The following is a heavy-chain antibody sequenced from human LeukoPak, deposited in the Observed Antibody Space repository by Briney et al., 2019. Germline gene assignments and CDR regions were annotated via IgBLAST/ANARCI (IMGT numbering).Heavy chain of an antibody. CDR1: GYTFTSYD. J-gene: IGHJ5*02. CDR2: ISAYNGNT. CDR3: ARDNGLYCSSTSCYVDGVDWFDP. D-gene: IGHD2-2*01. Sequence: GASVKVSCKASGYTFTSYDINWVRQATGQGLEWMGWISAYNGNTNYAQKLQGRVTMTTDTSTSTAYMELRSLRSDDTAVYYCARDNGLYCSSTSCYVDGVDWFDPWGQGTLVTVSS. V-gene: IGHV1-18*01.